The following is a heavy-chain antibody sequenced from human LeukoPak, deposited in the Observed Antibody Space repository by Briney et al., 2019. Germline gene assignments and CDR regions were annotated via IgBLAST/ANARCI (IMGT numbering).Heavy chain of an antibody. Sequence: QPGGSLRLSCAASGFTFSSYAMSWVRQAPGKGLEWVSAISGSGGSTYYAGSVKGRFTISRDNSKNTLYLQMNSLRAEDTAVYYCAKTLSSGAYSGYESFDYWGQGTLVTVSS. J-gene: IGHJ4*02. V-gene: IGHV3-23*01. CDR1: GFTFSSYA. CDR3: AKTLSSGAYSGYESFDY. D-gene: IGHD5-12*01. CDR2: ISGSGGST.